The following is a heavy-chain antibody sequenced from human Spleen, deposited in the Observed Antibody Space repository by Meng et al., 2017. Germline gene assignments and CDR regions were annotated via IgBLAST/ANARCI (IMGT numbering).Heavy chain of an antibody. CDR3: ARGYYYDSSGYDP. Sequence: SETLSLTCAVSGYSITGSYNWGWIRQSPGKGLEWIGSLYQSGSTYYNPSLKSRVTMSADTSKNQFSLKLTSVTAADTAVYYCARGYYYDSSGYDPWGQGTLVTVSS. J-gene: IGHJ5*02. D-gene: IGHD3-22*01. V-gene: IGHV4-38-2*01. CDR2: LYQSGST. CDR1: GYSITGSYN.